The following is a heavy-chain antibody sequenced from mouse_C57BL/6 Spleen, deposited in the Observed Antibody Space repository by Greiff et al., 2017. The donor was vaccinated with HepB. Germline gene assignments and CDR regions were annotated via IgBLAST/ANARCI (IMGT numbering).Heavy chain of an antibody. J-gene: IGHJ4*01. D-gene: IGHD2-4*01. V-gene: IGHV1-80*01. Sequence: QVQLQQSGAELVKPGASVKISCKASGYAFSSYWMNWVKQRPGKGLEWIGQIYPGDGDTNYNGKFKGKATLTADKSSSTAYMPLSSLTSEDSAVYFCARRYYDYLYAMDYWGQGTSVTVSS. CDR3: ARRYYDYLYAMDY. CDR1: GYAFSSYW. CDR2: IYPGDGDT.